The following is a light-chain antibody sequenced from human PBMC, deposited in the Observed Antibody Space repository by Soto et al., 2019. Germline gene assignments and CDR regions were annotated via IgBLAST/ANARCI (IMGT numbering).Light chain of an antibody. CDR2: GVY. V-gene: IGKV3D-15*01. J-gene: IGKJ1*01. Sequence: IVLAESPATLSLSPGIRATLSCRASQSVSSSYLAWYQQKPCQAPRLLIYGVYTRAPGIPARFSGSGSGTEFTLTISSLQSEDFAVYYCQQYHSWPPRTFGQGTKVDIK. CDR1: QSVSSSY. CDR3: QQYHSWPPRT.